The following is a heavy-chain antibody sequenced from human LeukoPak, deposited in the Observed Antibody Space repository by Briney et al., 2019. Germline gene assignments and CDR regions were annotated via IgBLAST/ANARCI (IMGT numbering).Heavy chain of an antibody. V-gene: IGHV1-2*02. J-gene: IGHJ3*02. Sequence: GASVKVSCTASGYTFTGYYMHWVRQAPGQGLEWMGWINPNSGGTNYAQKFQGRVTMTRDTSISTAYMELSRLRSDDTAVYYCARGTLAAAAPRKAFDIWGQGTMVTVSS. CDR1: GYTFTGYY. CDR2: INPNSGGT. D-gene: IGHD6-13*01. CDR3: ARGTLAAAAPRKAFDI.